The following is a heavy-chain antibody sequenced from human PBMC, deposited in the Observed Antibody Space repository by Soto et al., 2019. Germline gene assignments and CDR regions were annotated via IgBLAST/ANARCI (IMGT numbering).Heavy chain of an antibody. Sequence: PGGSLRLSCAASGFTFSSYAMHWVRQAPGKGLEWVAVISYDGSNKYYADSVKGRFTISRDNSKNTLYLQMNSLRAEDTAVYYCARDGYGDYFPYSSYGMDVWGQGPTLTAP. D-gene: IGHD4-17*01. CDR3: ARDGYGDYFPYSSYGMDV. CDR1: GFTFSSYA. V-gene: IGHV3-30-3*01. CDR2: ISYDGSNK. J-gene: IGHJ6*02.